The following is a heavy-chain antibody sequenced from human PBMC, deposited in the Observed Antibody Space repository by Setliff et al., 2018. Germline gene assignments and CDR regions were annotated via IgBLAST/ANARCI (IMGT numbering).Heavy chain of an antibody. D-gene: IGHD6-19*01. Sequence: PSETLSLTCTVSGGSITDENSWWAWIRQPAGKRPEWLGLIYIRGGTDYNPSLKSRVTISLDTSRNQFSLNLTSVSAADTAVYYCAVDHVTNIAESGYGYTRIYPWGQGIPGTGSS. CDR1: GGSITDENSW. CDR3: AVDHVTNIAESGYGYTRIYP. CDR2: IYIRGGT. V-gene: IGHV4-61*02. J-gene: IGHJ5*02.